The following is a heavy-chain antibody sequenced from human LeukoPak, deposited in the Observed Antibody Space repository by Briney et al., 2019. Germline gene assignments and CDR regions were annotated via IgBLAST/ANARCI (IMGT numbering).Heavy chain of an antibody. V-gene: IGHV4-59*01. D-gene: IGHD3-10*01. J-gene: IGHJ5*02. Sequence: TSETLSLTCTVSGGSISSYYWSWIRQPPGKGLEWIGYIYYSGSTNYNPSLKSRVTISVDTSKNQFSLKLSSVTAADTAVYYCARFRTTFGELNHWGQGTLVTVSS. CDR1: GGSISSYY. CDR3: ARFRTTFGELNH. CDR2: IYYSGST.